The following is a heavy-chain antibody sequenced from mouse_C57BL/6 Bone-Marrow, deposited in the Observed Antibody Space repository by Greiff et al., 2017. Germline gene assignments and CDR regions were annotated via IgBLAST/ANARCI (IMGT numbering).Heavy chain of an antibody. Sequence: VQLQQPGAELVRPGSSVKLSCKASGYTVTSYWMHWVKQRPIQGLEWIGNIDPSDSETHYNQKFKDKATLTVDKSSSTAYMQLSSLTSEDSAVYYCARNYYDYGEDYAMDYWGQGTSVTVSS. V-gene: IGHV1-52*01. J-gene: IGHJ4*01. CDR1: GYTVTSYW. CDR3: ARNYYDYGEDYAMDY. D-gene: IGHD2-4*01. CDR2: IDPSDSET.